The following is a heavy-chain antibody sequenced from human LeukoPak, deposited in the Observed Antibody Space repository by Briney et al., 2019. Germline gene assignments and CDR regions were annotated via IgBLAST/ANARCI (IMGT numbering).Heavy chain of an antibody. V-gene: IGHV3-15*07. J-gene: IGHJ4*02. D-gene: IGHD3-22*01. CDR1: GFTFSNAW. Sequence: GESLRLSCAASGFTFSNAWMNWVRQAPGKGLERVGRVKSKTDGGTTDYAAPVKGRFTISRDDSKNTLYLQMNSLKTEDTAVYYCSTTYYYDSSEGYWGQGTLVTVSS. CDR2: VKSKTDGGTT. CDR3: STTYYYDSSEGY.